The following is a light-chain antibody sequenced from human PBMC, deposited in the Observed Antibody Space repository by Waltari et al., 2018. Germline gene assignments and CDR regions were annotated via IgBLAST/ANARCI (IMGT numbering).Light chain of an antibody. J-gene: IGKJ2*01. V-gene: IGKV2-30*01. CDR1: QSLVYSDVNIN. Sequence: DVVMTQSPLSLPVTLGQPASISCRSSQSLVYSDVNINLNWFQQRPGQAPRRLIYKVSTRDSGVPDRFSGSGSGTDFTLKISRVEAEDVGVYYCMQDTHWPYTFGQGTKLEIK. CDR2: KVS. CDR3: MQDTHWPYT.